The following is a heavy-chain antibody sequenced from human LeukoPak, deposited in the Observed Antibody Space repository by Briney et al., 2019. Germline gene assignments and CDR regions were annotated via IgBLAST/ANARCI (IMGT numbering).Heavy chain of an antibody. CDR2: IYYSGST. J-gene: IGHJ3*02. D-gene: IGHD3-9*01. Sequence: SETLSLTCTVSGYSISSGYYWGWIRQPPGKGLEWIGSIYYSGSTYYNPSLKSRVTISVDTSRNQFSLKLSSVTAADTAVYYCARLVYDIRRLGAFDIWGQGTMVTVSS. V-gene: IGHV4-38-2*02. CDR3: ARLVYDIRRLGAFDI. CDR1: GYSISSGYY.